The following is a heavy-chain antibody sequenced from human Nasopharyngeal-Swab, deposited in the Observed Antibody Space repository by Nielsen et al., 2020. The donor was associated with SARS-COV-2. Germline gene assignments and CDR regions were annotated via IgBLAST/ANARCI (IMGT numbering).Heavy chain of an antibody. J-gene: IGHJ3*02. V-gene: IGHV1-69*13. CDR2: IIPIFGTT. CDR3: ARGVVVITAWDDPDI. D-gene: IGHD3-22*01. Sequence: SVKVSCKAPGGTFSSYAISWVRQAPGQGLEWMGGIIPIFGTTSYAQNFQDRVTITADESTSTAYMELSSLRSEDTAVYYCARGVVVITAWDDPDIWGQGTRVTVSS. CDR1: GGTFSSYA.